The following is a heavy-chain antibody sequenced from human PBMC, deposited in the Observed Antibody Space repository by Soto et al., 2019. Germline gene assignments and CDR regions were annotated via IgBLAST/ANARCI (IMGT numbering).Heavy chain of an antibody. J-gene: IGHJ4*02. CDR1: GYSFVTSG. D-gene: IGHD3-22*01. CDR3: ARAGQYYDASGYAD. Sequence: QVKLVQSGTEVKKPGASIKVSCKASGYSFVTSGMTWVRQAPGQGLEWMGWISVYNGNTNYDQKVQDRVTMTTDTSTNTAYLEVRNLRSDDTAVYYCARAGQYYDASGYADWVQGTLVTVSS. CDR2: ISVYNGNT. V-gene: IGHV1-18*01.